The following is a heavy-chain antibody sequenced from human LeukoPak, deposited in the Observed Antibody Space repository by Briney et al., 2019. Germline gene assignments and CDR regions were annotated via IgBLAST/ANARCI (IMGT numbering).Heavy chain of an antibody. Sequence: GGSLRLSCATSGFTFTTFWMHWVRQAPGKGLEWVSAISGSGGSTYYADSVKGRFTISRDNSKNTLYLQMNSLRAEDTAVYYCAKGGYSYGRRGFSYYYYMDVWGKGTTVTVSS. CDR3: AKGGYSYGRRGFSYYYYMDV. D-gene: IGHD5-18*01. V-gene: IGHV3-23*01. CDR2: ISGSGGST. CDR1: GFTFTTFW. J-gene: IGHJ6*03.